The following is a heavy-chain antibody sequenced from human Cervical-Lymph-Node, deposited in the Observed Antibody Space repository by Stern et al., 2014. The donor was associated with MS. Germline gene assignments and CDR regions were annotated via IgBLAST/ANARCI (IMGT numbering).Heavy chain of an antibody. Sequence: EVQLVESGGGLVQPGGSLRLSCAASGFTFSYYWMTWIRQAPGKGLEWVSRINSDESSTTYADSVKGRFSISRDNDKNTLYLQMNSLRAEDTAVYYCARGVMVAATYAYDIWGQGTMVTISS. D-gene: IGHD2-15*01. CDR2: INSDESST. V-gene: IGHV3-74*02. J-gene: IGHJ3*02. CDR1: GFTFSYYW. CDR3: ARGVMVAATYAYDI.